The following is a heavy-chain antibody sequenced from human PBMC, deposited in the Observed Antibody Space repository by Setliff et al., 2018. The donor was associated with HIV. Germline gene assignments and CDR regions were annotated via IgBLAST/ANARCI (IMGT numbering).Heavy chain of an antibody. V-gene: IGHV3-15*01. CDR3: TTDEWN. D-gene: IGHD3-3*01. CDR1: GFTFSTYS. J-gene: IGHJ4*02. CDR2: IKSKKDGGTT. Sequence: PGGSLRLSCAASGFTFSTYSMNWVRQAPGKGLECVGRIKSKKDGGTTHYTAPVKGRFTISRDDSKNMVYLEMNSLQTDDTAVYYCTTDEWNWGRGTLVTVSS.